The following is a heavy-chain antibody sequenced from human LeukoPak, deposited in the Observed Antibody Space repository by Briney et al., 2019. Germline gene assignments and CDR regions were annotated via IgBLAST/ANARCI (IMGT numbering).Heavy chain of an antibody. CDR2: FDPEDGAM. D-gene: IGHD3-9*01. CDR1: GYNLTELS. V-gene: IGHV1-24*01. J-gene: IGHJ4*02. Sequence: ASVKVSCKVSGYNLTELSMHWVRQAPGQGLEWMGGFDPEDGAMISAQRFQGRVTMTEDTSTDTVYMELSSLKSEDTAVYYCAAGGFYDLLSYWGQGTLVTVSS. CDR3: AAGGFYDLLSY.